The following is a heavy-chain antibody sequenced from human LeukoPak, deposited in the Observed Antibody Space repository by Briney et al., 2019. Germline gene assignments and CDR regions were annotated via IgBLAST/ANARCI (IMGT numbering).Heavy chain of an antibody. Sequence: SETLSLTCTVSGYSISSAYYWGWIRQPPGEGLEWIGYIHYSGSTYYNPSLKSRVTISVDTSKNQFSLKLSSVTAADTAVYYCARHITMVRGARGVTDGKVNWFDPWGQGTLVTVSS. CDR2: IHYSGST. V-gene: IGHV4-38-2*02. D-gene: IGHD3-10*01. CDR1: GYSISSAYY. J-gene: IGHJ5*02. CDR3: ARHITMVRGARGVTDGKVNWFDP.